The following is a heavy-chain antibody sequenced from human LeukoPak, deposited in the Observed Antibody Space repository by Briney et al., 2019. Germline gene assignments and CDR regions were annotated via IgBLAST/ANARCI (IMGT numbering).Heavy chain of an antibody. CDR2: ISGSGGST. CDR1: GFTFSSYA. Sequence: PGGPLRLSCAASGFTFSSYAMSWVRQAPGKGLEWVSAISGSGGSTYYADSVKGRFTISRDNSKNTLYLQMNSLRAEDTAVYYCAKDLLSVAGTGSATDYWGQGTLVTVSS. D-gene: IGHD6-19*01. J-gene: IGHJ4*02. CDR3: AKDLLSVAGTGSATDY. V-gene: IGHV3-23*01.